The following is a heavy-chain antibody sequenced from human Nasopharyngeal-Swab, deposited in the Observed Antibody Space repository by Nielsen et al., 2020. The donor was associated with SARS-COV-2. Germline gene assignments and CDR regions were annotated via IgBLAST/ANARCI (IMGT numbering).Heavy chain of an antibody. CDR2: ITAGNGKT. Sequence: ASVKVSCKASGYTFTAYTMHWVRQAPGQGLEWMGWITAGNGKTKYSQNFQGRVTITTDTSATTAYMELRSLRSEDTAIYYCAVYSFVHQDAFDIWGQGTSVTASS. D-gene: IGHD4-11*01. V-gene: IGHV1-3*01. CDR3: AVYSFVHQDAFDI. J-gene: IGHJ3*02. CDR1: GYTFTAYT.